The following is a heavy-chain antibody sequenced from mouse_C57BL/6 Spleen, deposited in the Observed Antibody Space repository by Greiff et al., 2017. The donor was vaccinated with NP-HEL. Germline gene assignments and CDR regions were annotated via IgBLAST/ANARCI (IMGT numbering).Heavy chain of an antibody. CDR1: GYTFTSYW. V-gene: IGHV1-59*01. Sequence: QVQLQQPGAELVRPGTSVKLSCKASGYTFTSYWMHWVKQRPGQGLEWIGVIDPSDSYTNYNQKFKGKATLTVDTSSSTAYMQLSSLTSEDSAVYYCARAGNYYGSPYYFDYWGQGTTLTVSS. D-gene: IGHD1-1*01. CDR3: ARAGNYYGSPYYFDY. J-gene: IGHJ2*01. CDR2: IDPSDSYT.